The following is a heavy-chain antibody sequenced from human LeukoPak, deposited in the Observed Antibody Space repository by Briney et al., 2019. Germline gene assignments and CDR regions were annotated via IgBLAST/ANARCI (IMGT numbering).Heavy chain of an antibody. CDR3: ARAQLPYDILTGCHPPYMDV. CDR1: GGSISSYY. J-gene: IGHJ6*03. V-gene: IGHV4-59*01. D-gene: IGHD3-9*01. Sequence: SETLSLTCTVSGGSISSYYWSWIRQPPGKGLEWIGYIYYSGSTNYNPSLKSRVTISVDTSKNQFSLKLSSVTAADTAVYYCARAQLPYDILTGCHPPYMDVWGKGTTVTVSS. CDR2: IYYSGST.